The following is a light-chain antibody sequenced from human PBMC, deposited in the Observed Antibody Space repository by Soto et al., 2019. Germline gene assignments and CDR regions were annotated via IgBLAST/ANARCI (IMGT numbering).Light chain of an antibody. Sequence: QSVLTQPPSVSGAPGQRVTISCTGSSSNIGAGYDNNKRASGIHDRFSGSKSGTSATLGITGLQTGDEADYYCGTWDSSLSGGVFGTGTKVTVL. V-gene: IGLV1-51*01. CDR1: SSNIG. J-gene: IGLJ1*01. CDR2: DNN. CDR3: GTWDSSLSGGV.